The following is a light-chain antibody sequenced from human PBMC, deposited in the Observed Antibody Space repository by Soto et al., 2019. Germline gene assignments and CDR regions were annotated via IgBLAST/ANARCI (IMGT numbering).Light chain of an antibody. V-gene: IGKV1-33*01. CDR1: QDISKF. CDR2: GAS. CDR3: QQYEDLLFT. Sequence: DIQMTQSPSSLSASVGDRVTITCQASQDISKFLSWYQQKPGKAPKILIYGASNLETGVPSRFSGSGSGTDFTFTISSLQPEDIATYFCQQYEDLLFTFGPGTRVDIK. J-gene: IGKJ3*01.